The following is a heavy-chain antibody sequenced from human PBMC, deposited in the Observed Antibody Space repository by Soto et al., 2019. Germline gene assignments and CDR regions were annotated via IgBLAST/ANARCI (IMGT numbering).Heavy chain of an antibody. J-gene: IGHJ3*01. CDR3: ARDIYGHVDAFDL. V-gene: IGHV1-18*01. CDR2: ISVYSGNT. Sequence: QDQLVQSGAEVMSPGASVKVSCKASGYSFSSYHINWVRQAPGQGLEWMGWISVYSGNTKYAQKFQGRVTMTTDTSTNTGYMELTSLRSDDTAVYYCARDIYGHVDAFDLWGQGTMVTVSS. D-gene: IGHD3-10*01. CDR1: GYSFSSYH.